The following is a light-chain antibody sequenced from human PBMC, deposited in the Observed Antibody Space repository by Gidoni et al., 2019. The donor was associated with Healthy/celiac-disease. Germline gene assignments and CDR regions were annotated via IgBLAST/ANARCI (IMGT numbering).Light chain of an antibody. Sequence: QSVLTQPPSASGTPGQRVTISCSGSSSNIGSNSVYWYQQLPGTAPKLPTYRNNQRPSGFPARFSGSKSGTSASLAISGLRSEDEADYYCAAWDDSLSGWVFGGGTKLTVL. CDR2: RNN. CDR1: SSNIGSNS. V-gene: IGLV1-47*01. CDR3: AAWDDSLSGWV. J-gene: IGLJ3*02.